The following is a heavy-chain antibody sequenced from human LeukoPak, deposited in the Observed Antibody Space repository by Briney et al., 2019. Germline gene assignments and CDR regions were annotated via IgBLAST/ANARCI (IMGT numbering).Heavy chain of an antibody. CDR1: GFTFSSYG. CDR3: ARSTSSEYDIYHFDY. CDR2: IWYDGNNK. D-gene: IGHD3-9*01. Sequence: HPGGSLRLSCAASGFTFSSYGMHGVRQAPGKGLEWVAVIWYDGNNKYYADSVKGRFTISRDNSKNTLYLQMNSLRAEDTAVYYCARSTSSEYDIYHFDYWGQGTLVTVSS. J-gene: IGHJ4*02. V-gene: IGHV3-33*01.